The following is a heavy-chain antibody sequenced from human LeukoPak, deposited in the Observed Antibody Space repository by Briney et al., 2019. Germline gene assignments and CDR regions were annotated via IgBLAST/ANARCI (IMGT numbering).Heavy chain of an antibody. V-gene: IGHV3-48*03. J-gene: IGHJ2*01. CDR1: GFIFSDYE. CDR3: AREYWSFDL. Sequence: PGGSLRLSCAASGFIFSDYEMNWVRQAPGKGLEWLLHISTSGSIIHYGDSVKGRFTISRDNAKNSLYLQMNSLRVEDTAVYYCAREYWSFDLWGRGTLVTVSS. CDR2: ISTSGSII.